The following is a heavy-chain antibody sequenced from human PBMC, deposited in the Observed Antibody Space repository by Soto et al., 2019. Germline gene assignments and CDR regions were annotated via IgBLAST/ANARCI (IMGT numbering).Heavy chain of an antibody. CDR2: MSGSSSTT. D-gene: IGHD1-7*01. V-gene: IGHV3-23*01. CDR1: GLTFSNYA. CDR3: AKNQERELPRVIDF. Sequence: GGSLRLSXATSGLTFSNYAMSWVRQAPGGGLEWVSSMSGSSSTTYYADSVRGRFTISRDRSKNTLYLQMSSLRAEDTALYYCAKNQERELPRVIDFWGQGTLVTVSS. J-gene: IGHJ4*02.